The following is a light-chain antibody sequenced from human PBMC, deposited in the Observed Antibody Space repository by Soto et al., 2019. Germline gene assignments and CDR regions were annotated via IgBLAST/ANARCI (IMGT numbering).Light chain of an antibody. CDR2: LDSDGSH. J-gene: IGLJ2*01. CDR3: QTWGTGIHVV. V-gene: IGLV4-69*01. Sequence: QSVLTQSPCASASLGASVKLTCTLSSGHSSYAIAWHQQQPEKGPRYLMKLDSDGSHTKGDAIPDRFSGSSSGAERYLPISGLQSEDGADYYCQTWGTGIHVVFGGGTKLTVL. CDR1: SGHSSYA.